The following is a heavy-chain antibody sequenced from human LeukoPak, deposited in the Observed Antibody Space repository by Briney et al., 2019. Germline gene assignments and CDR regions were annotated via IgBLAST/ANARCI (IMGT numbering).Heavy chain of an antibody. D-gene: IGHD6-19*01. J-gene: IGHJ3*02. CDR1: GGTFSSYA. CDR2: IIPILGIA. CDR3: ARDSGYSSGWYRRPECAFDI. Sequence: ASVKVSCKASGGTFSSYAISWVRQAPGQGLEWMGRIIPILGIASYAQKFQGRVTITADKSTSTAYMELSSLRSEDTAVYYCARDSGYSSGWYRRPECAFDIWGQGTMVTVSS. V-gene: IGHV1-69*04.